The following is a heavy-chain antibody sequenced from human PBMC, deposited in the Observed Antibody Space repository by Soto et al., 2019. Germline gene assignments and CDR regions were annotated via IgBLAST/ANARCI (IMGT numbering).Heavy chain of an antibody. Sequence: SVKVSFKASGGTFSSYAISWVRQAPGQGLEWMGGIIPIFGTVNYAQKFQGRVTITADESTSTAYMELSSLRSEDTAVYYCARVVTVVKSFHYWYFDLWGRGTLVTVSS. CDR3: ARVVTVVKSFHYWYFDL. CDR1: GGTFSSYA. V-gene: IGHV1-69*13. D-gene: IGHD2-15*01. CDR2: IIPIFGTV. J-gene: IGHJ2*01.